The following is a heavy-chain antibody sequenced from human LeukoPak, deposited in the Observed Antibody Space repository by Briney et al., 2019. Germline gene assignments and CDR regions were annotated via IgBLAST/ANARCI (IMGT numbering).Heavy chain of an antibody. J-gene: IGHJ5*02. CDR2: IYYSGSA. CDR3: ATYRDDWFGP. D-gene: IGHD5-24*01. V-gene: IGHV4-39*02. Sequence: PSETLSLTCTVSGDSISSPYYYWAWIRQPPGKGLEWIGNIYYSGSAYYNPSLKSRVIISEDTSKNHFSLKLTSVTAADTAFYYCATYRDDWFGPWGQGTLVTVSS. CDR1: GDSISSPYYY.